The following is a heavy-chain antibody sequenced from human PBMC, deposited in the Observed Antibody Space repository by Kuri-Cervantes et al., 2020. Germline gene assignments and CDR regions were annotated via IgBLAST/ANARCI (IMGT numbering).Heavy chain of an antibody. D-gene: IGHD5-24*01. Sequence: AAVKVSCKASGYTFTSYGISWVRQAPGQGLEWMGWISAYNGNTNYAQKLKGRFTISRDNSKNTLYLQMGSLRAEDMAVYYCARENGYNPSSDYYGMDVWGQGTTVTVSS. CDR1: GYTFTSYG. V-gene: IGHV1-18*03. J-gene: IGHJ6*02. CDR2: ISAYNGNT. CDR3: ARENGYNPSSDYYGMDV.